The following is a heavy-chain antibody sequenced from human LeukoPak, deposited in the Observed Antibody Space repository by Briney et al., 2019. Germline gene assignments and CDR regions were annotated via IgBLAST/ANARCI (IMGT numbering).Heavy chain of an antibody. CDR3: ARELGRWLPHRSSDY. CDR1: RFTFSSYS. D-gene: IGHD5-24*01. J-gene: IGHJ4*02. V-gene: IGHV3-21*01. CDR2: ISSSSSYI. Sequence: GGSLRLSCAASRFTFSSYSMNWVRQAPGKGLEWVSSISSSSSYIYYADSVKGRFTISRDNAKNSLYLQMNSLRAEDTAVYYCARELGRWLPHRSSDYWGQGTLVTVSS.